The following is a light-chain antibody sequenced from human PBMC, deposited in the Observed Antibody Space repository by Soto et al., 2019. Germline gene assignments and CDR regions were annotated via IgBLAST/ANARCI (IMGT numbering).Light chain of an antibody. CDR1: QSVGSY. V-gene: IGKV3-20*01. CDR2: DAS. J-gene: IGKJ1*01. CDR3: QQYGSSPWT. Sequence: EIVLTQSPGTLSLSPGERATLSCRASQSVGSYLGWYQQKPGQAPRLLIYDASSRATGIPDRFSGSGSGTDFTLTISRLEPEDFAVYYCQQYGSSPWTFGQGTKVDIK.